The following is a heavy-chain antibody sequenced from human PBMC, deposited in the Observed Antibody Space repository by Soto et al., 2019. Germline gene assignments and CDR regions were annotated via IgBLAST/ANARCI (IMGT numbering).Heavy chain of an antibody. CDR3: ARQLERGDLPEGFEY. CDR2: IFESGAT. Sequence: QVQLQESGPGLVEPSGTLSLTCAVSGDSISSSHWWSWVRQSPGKGLEWIREIFESGATKYNPSHESRVTMSVDKSNNQLSLKLRSVTAADTAVYYCARQLERGDLPEGFEYWGQGTLATVSS. D-gene: IGHD1-1*01. CDR1: GDSISSSHW. V-gene: IGHV4-4*02. J-gene: IGHJ4*02.